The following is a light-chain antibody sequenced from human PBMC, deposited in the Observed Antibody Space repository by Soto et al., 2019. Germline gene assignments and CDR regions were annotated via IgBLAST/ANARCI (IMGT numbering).Light chain of an antibody. V-gene: IGKV3D-20*02. J-gene: IGKJ5*01. Sequence: IVLTQSPGTLSLSPGERATLSCRASESVASSYLAWYQQKPGQAPRLLIYGASSRATGIPDRFSGSGSGTDFTLTISSLEPEDFAVYFCQQRYNWPPLTFGQGTRLEIK. CDR3: QQRYNWPPLT. CDR2: GAS. CDR1: ESVASSY.